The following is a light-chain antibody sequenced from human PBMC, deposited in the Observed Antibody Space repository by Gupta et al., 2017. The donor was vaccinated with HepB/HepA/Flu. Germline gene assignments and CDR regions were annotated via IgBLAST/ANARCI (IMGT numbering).Light chain of an antibody. J-gene: IGKJ2*02. CDR1: RKFSVNY. V-gene: IGKV3-20*01. CDR2: GTS. CDR3: QQNWTLPLRT. Sequence: ENVLTQSPDTLSLSPGERATLSCRASRKFSVNYLAWYQQKPGQAPRLLIYGTSYRATAIPDRFGGGGCAKKVGLTNSTRVQEDFAGYYSQQNWTLPLRTFGQGTXLEIK.